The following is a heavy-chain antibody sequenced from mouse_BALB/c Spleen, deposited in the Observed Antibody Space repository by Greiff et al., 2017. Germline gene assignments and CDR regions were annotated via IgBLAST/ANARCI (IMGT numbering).Heavy chain of an antibody. J-gene: IGHJ2*01. D-gene: IGHD1-1*01. CDR2: IFPGTGTT. V-gene: IGHV1S132*01. CDR1: GYTFTSYW. CDR3: ARYYGSSFDY. Sequence: QVQLQQSGAELVKPGASVKLSCKTSGYTFTSYWIQWVQQRPGQGLGWIGEIFPGTGTTYYNEKFKGKATLTIDTSSSTAYMQLSSLTSEDSAVYFCARYYGSSFDYWGQGTTLTVAS.